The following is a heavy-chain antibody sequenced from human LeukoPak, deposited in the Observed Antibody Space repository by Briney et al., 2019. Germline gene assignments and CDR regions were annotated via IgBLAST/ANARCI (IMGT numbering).Heavy chain of an antibody. CDR3: GRGGSTGSWFNY. Sequence: GGSLRLSCAASGFTFSSYWMTWVRQAPGKGLEWISYIHETSSPIYYADSVKGRFTVSRDNAKNSLYLQMNSLRAEDTAVYYCGRGGSTGSWFNYWGQGTLVTVSS. CDR2: IHETSSPI. J-gene: IGHJ4*02. CDR1: GFTFSSYW. D-gene: IGHD6-13*01. V-gene: IGHV3-48*01.